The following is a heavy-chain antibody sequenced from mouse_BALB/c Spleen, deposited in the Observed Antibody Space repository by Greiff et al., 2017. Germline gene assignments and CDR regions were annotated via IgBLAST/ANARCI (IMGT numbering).Heavy chain of an antibody. J-gene: IGHJ4*01. D-gene: IGHD2-1*01. CDR2: IHYSGST. CDR3: ARGYGNYVGAMDY. Sequence: DVQLQESGPDLVKPSQSLSLTCTVTGYSITSGYSWDWIRQFPGNKLEWMGYIHYSGSTNYNPSLKSRISITRDTSKNQFFLQLNSVTTEDTATYYCARGYGNYVGAMDYWGQGTSVTVSS. V-gene: IGHV3-1*02. CDR1: GYSITSGYS.